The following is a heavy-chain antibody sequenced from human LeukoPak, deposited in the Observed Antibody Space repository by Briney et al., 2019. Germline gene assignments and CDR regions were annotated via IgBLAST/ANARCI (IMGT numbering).Heavy chain of an antibody. CDR1: GFTVSSNS. CDR3: VRDHSGWSLDP. V-gene: IGHV3-53*01. CDR2: IYSDNT. J-gene: IGHJ5*02. Sequence: PGGSLRLSCTVSGFTVSSNSMSWVRQAPGKGLEWVSFIYSDNTHYSDSVKGRFTISRDSAKNSLYLRMNSLRAEDTAVYYCVRDHSGWSLDPWGQGTLVTVSS. D-gene: IGHD6-19*01.